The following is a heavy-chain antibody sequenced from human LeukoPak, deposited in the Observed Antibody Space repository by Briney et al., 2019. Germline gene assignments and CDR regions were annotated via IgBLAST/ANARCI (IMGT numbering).Heavy chain of an antibody. CDR3: AREAAMGQFDY. CDR1: GFTFSSYA. J-gene: IGHJ4*02. D-gene: IGHD5-18*01. CDR2: ISSSSSYI. V-gene: IGHV3-21*01. Sequence: GGSLRLSCAASGFTFSSYAMSWVRQAPGKGLEWVSSISSSSSYIYYADSVKGRFTISRDNAKNSLYLQMNSLRAEDTAVYYCAREAAMGQFDYWGQGTLVTVSS.